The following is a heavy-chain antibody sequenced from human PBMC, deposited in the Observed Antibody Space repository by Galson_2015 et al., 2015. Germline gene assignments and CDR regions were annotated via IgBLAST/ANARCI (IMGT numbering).Heavy chain of an antibody. CDR3: AKEDGDYYYEFLGMDV. D-gene: IGHD3-22*01. CDR1: GGTFSSYA. V-gene: IGHV1-69*10. CDR2: IIPIFGIA. J-gene: IGHJ6*02. Sequence: SVKVSCKASGGTFSSYAISWVRQAPGQGLEWMGGIIPIFGIANYAQKFQGRVTITADKSTSTAYMELSSLRSEDTAVYYCAKEDGDYYYEFLGMDVWGQGTTVTVSS.